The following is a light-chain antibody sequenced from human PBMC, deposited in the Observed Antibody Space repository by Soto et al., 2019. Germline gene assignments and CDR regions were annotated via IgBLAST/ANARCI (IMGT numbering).Light chain of an antibody. CDR3: SSYTSSSRWV. CDR1: SSDVGGYNY. CDR2: EVS. Sequence: QSALTQPASVSGSPGQSITISCTGTSSDVGGYNYVSWYQQHPGEAPKLMIYEVSNRPSGVSNRFSGSKSDNTASLTISGLQAEDEADYYCSSYTSSSRWVFGGGTKLTVL. V-gene: IGLV2-14*01. J-gene: IGLJ3*02.